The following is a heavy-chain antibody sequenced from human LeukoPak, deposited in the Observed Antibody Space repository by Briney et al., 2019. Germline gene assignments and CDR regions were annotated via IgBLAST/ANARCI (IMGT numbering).Heavy chain of an antibody. CDR2: IYYSGNT. CDR1: GGSISSNY. D-gene: IGHD6-19*01. Sequence: SETLSLTCTVSGGSISSNYWTWIRQPPGKGLEWIGYIYYSGNTNYNPSLKSRVTISVDTSQNQFSLRLSSVTAADTAVYYCAGHAAYGSGPLDYWGQGTLVTVSS. V-gene: IGHV4-59*08. CDR3: AGHAAYGSGPLDY. J-gene: IGHJ4*02.